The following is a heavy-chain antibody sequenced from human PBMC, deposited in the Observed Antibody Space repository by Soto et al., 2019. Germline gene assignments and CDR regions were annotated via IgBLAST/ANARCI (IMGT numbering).Heavy chain of an antibody. Sequence: EVQLLESGGGLVQPGGSLRLSCAASGFTFSNYAMSWVRQAPGKGLEWVSRISGSAASAYYADSVKGRFTISRDNSKNTLYLQMYSLRAEDTAVYYCAKERSSGWTDTFDYWGQGSLVTVYS. D-gene: IGHD6-19*01. CDR2: ISGSAASA. CDR1: GFTFSNYA. J-gene: IGHJ4*02. CDR3: AKERSSGWTDTFDY. V-gene: IGHV3-23*01.